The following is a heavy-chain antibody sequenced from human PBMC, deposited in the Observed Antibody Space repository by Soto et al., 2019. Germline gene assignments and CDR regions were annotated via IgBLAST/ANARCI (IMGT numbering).Heavy chain of an antibody. Sequence: EVQLVESGGGLIQPGGSLRLSCAVSGFTVSNNYMSWVRQAPGKGLEGVSVIYSGGYTAYGDSVKGRFTISRDNSKNTSSLKRKRLRAADAAVFYWGAPPGGGGYWGQGTLVTVSS. CDR1: GFTVSNNY. CDR3: GAPPGGGGY. J-gene: IGHJ4*02. D-gene: IGHD3-10*01. CDR2: IYSGGYT. V-gene: IGHV3-53*01.